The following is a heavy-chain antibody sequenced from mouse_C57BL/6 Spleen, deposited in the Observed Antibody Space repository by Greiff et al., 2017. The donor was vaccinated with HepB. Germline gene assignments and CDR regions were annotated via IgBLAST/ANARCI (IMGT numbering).Heavy chain of an antibody. D-gene: IGHD2-3*01. J-gene: IGHJ4*01. V-gene: IGHV1-50*01. CDR2: IDPSDSYT. Sequence: QVHVKQPGAELVKPGASVKLSCKASGYTFTSYWMQWVKQRPGQGLEWIGEIDPSDSYTNYNQKFKGKATLTVDTSSSTAYMQLSSLTSEDSAVYYCARGALYDPYAMDYWGQGTSVTVSS. CDR1: GYTFTSYW. CDR3: ARGALYDPYAMDY.